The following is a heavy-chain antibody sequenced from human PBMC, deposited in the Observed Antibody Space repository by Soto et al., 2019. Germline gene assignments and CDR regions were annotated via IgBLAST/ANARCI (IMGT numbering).Heavy chain of an antibody. V-gene: IGHV4-4*02. Sequence: PSETLSLTCAVSGGSISSSNWWSWVRQPPGKGLEWIGEIYHSGSTNYNPSLKSRVTISVDKPKNQFSLKLSSVTAADTAVYYCARIAAAGYLFDYWGQGTLVTVSS. CDR2: IYHSGST. CDR1: GGSISSSNW. CDR3: ARIAAAGYLFDY. J-gene: IGHJ4*02. D-gene: IGHD6-13*01.